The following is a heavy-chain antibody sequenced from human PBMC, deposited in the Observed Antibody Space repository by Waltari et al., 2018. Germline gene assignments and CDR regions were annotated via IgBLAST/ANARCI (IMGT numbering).Heavy chain of an antibody. J-gene: IGHJ4*02. CDR1: GFNFSTFV. V-gene: IGHV3-23*04. CDR3: VKGGWGYD. D-gene: IGHD3-16*01. CDR2: IDDGAGTT. Sequence: EVQLVGSGGGLVQPGGSLRLSCAASGFNFSTFVMTWVRQAPGRRLEWVSAIDDGAGTTYYADSVKGRFTISRDNSKDTLYLQMNSLRAEDTALYYCVKGGWGYDWGQGTLVTVSS.